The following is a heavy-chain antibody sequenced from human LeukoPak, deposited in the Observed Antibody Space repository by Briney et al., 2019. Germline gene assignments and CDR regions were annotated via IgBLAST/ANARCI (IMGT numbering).Heavy chain of an antibody. V-gene: IGHV4-4*07. CDR2: IYTSGST. J-gene: IGHJ5*02. D-gene: IGHD6-19*01. CDR1: GGSISSYY. Sequence: SETLSLTCTVSGGSISSYYWSWIRQPAGKGLEWIGRIYTSGSTNYNPSLKSRVTMSVDTSKNQFSLKLSSVTAADTAVCYCARDHGSGWYGGWFDPWGQGTLVTVSS. CDR3: ARDHGSGWYGGWFDP.